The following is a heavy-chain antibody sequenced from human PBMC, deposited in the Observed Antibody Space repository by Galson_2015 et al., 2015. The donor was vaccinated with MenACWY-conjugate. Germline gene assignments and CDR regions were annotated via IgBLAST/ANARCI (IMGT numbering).Heavy chain of an antibody. V-gene: IGHV3-23*01. D-gene: IGHD3-22*01. CDR1: GFTFSKCA. J-gene: IGHJ3*02. CDR3: AKGANYYDSSGKRYDAFDI. Sequence: SLRLSCAASGFTFSKCAVSWVRQAPGKGLEWVSGISASGGDIDYADSVKGRLTISRDNSKNTVYLQMNSLRAEDTAVYHCAKGANYYDSSGKRYDAFDIWGQGTMVTVSS. CDR2: ISASGGDI.